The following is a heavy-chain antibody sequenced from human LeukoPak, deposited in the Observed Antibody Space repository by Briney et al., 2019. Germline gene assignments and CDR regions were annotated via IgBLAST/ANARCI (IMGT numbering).Heavy chain of an antibody. CDR3: ARDLNYYDSSGYPDY. V-gene: IGHV1-69*04. Sequence: GGSLRLSCAASGFTFSSYAISWVRQAPGQGLEWMGRIIPILGVANYAQKFQGRVTITADKSTSTAYMELSSLRSEDTAVYYCARDLNYYDSSGYPDYWGQGTLVTVSS. CDR1: GFTFSSYA. J-gene: IGHJ4*02. D-gene: IGHD3-22*01. CDR2: IIPILGVA.